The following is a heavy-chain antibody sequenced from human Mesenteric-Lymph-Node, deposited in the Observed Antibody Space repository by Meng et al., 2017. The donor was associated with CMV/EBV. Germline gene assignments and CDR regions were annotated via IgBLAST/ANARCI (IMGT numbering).Heavy chain of an antibody. CDR3: ARDVLGVLPATANY. CDR2: INQDGSEK. J-gene: IGHJ4*02. D-gene: IGHD2-8*02. Sequence: GESLKISCAASGFIFSNYAMSWVRQAPGKGLEWVANINQDGSEKYYVDSVKGRFTISRDNAENSLDLQMNSLRAEDTAVYYCARDVLGVLPATANYWGRGTLVTVSS. CDR1: GFIFSNYA. V-gene: IGHV3-7*01.